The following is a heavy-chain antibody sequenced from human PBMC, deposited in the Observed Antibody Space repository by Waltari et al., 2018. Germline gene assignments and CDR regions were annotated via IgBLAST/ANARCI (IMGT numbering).Heavy chain of an antibody. Sequence: EVQLVESGGGLVKPGGXLRLSXAASGXTFNSAWMTWVRQAPGKGLEWVGRIKTKXDGGTIDYAAPVXDRXTISXXDXKNTLYLXXXSLKXEDTAVYYCTXGSPFHYXGQGALVTVXS. D-gene: IGHD2-15*01. CDR3: TXGSPFHY. J-gene: IGHJ4*02. CDR1: GXTFNSAW. V-gene: IGHV3-15*01. CDR2: IKTKXDGGTI.